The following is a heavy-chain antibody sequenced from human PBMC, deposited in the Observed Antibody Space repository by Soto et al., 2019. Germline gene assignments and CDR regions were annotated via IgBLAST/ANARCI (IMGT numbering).Heavy chain of an antibody. D-gene: IGHD2-21*02. J-gene: IGHJ5*02. Sequence: GAAGKVYPEAPRLSLLHFGFSWVRQGPGQGHEGRGWISAYKRNTTYAQKRQGRVTMTTDTSTSTAYMELRSLRSDDTAVYYCPRVQASAYCGGDCYSYWFDPWGQGTLVTVAA. CDR3: PRVQASAYCGGDCYSYWFDP. V-gene: IGHV1-18*01. CDR1: RLSLLHFG. CDR2: ISAYKRNT.